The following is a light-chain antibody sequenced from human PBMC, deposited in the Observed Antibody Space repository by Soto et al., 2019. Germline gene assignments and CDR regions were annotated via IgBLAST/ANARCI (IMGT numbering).Light chain of an antibody. V-gene: IGKV1-5*03. J-gene: IGKJ2*01. Sequence: DIPMNQPPSTLSASVRDRVTITCRASQSISTWSAWYQQKPGKAPTVLIYKASRLETGVPSRFSGSGSGTEFTLTISSLQPDDVAVYYCQHYESYPYIFGQANK. CDR2: KAS. CDR1: QSISTW. CDR3: QHYESYPYI.